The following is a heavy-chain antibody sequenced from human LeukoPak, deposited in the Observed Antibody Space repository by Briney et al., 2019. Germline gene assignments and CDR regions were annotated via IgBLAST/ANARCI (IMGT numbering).Heavy chain of an antibody. CDR3: AKGAISGYDSSGYYFDY. V-gene: IGHV3-23*01. J-gene: IGHJ4*02. CDR1: GFTFSSYG. Sequence: GGTLRLSCAASGFTFSSYGMSWVRQAPGKGLEWVSAISGSGGSTYYADSVKGRFTISRDNSKNTLYLQMNSLRAEDTAVYYCAKGAISGYDSSGYYFDYWGQGTLVTVSS. CDR2: ISGSGGST. D-gene: IGHD3-22*01.